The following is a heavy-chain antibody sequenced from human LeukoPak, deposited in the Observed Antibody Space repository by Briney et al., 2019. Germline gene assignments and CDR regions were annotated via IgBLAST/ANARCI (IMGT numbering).Heavy chain of an antibody. CDR1: GYIFTSYG. D-gene: IGHD6-19*01. CDR3: ARAVAGTLEGFDY. CDR2: ISAYNGNT. V-gene: IGHV1-18*01. J-gene: IGHJ4*02. Sequence: ASVKVSCKPSGYIFTSYGVSWVRQAPGHGLEWMGWISAYNGNTDYAQNLQGRVTMTTDTSTSTAYIWLRSLSSDDTAVYYRARAVAGTLEGFDYWGEGTLVTVSS.